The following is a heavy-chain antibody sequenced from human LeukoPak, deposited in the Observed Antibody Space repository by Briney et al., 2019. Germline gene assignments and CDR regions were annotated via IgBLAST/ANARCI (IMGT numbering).Heavy chain of an antibody. D-gene: IGHD4-17*01. CDR3: AKGTDYGDYDRYWYFDL. Sequence: PGGSLRLSCAASGFTVSSNYMSWVRQAPGKGLEWVSAISGSGGSTYYADSVKGRFTISKDNSKNTLYLQVNSLRAEDTAVYYCAKGTDYGDYDRYWYFDLWGRGTLVTVSS. CDR1: GFTVSSNY. CDR2: ISGSGGST. J-gene: IGHJ2*01. V-gene: IGHV3-23*01.